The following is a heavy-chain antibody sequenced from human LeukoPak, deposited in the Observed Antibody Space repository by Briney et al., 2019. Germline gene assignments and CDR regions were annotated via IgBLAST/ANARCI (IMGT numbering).Heavy chain of an antibody. CDR1: GFTFDDYA. J-gene: IGHJ4*02. CDR3: AKSAIYSYGSNRLDY. V-gene: IGHV3-9*01. D-gene: IGHD5-18*01. Sequence: PGRSLRLSCAASGFTFDDYAMHWVRQAPGKGLEWVSGISWNSGSIGYADSVKGRFTISRDNAKNSLYLQMNSLRAEDTALYYCAKSAIYSYGSNRLDYWGQGTLVTVSS. CDR2: ISWNSGSI.